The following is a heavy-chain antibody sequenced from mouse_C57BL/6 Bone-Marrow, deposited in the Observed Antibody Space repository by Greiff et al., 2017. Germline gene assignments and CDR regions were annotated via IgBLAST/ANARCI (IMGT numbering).Heavy chain of an antibody. V-gene: IGHV5-12*01. CDR1: GFTFSDYY. J-gene: IGHJ2*01. D-gene: IGHD1-1*01. Sequence: EVKLVESGGGLVQPGGSLKLSCAASGFTFSDYYMYWVRQTPEKRLEWVAYISNGGGSTYYPDTVKGRFTISRDNAKNTLYLQMSRLKFEDTAMYYCAREGSFSYYFDYWGQGTTLTVSS. CDR3: AREGSFSYYFDY. CDR2: ISNGGGST.